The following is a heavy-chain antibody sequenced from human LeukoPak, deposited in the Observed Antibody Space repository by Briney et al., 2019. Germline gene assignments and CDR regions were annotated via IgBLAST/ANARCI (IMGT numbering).Heavy chain of an antibody. CDR3: ARDTYYYDTSGYLDY. CDR1: GGSVNSGSYF. Sequence: SETLPLTCSVSGGSVNSGSYFWSWIRQPPGKGLEWIGYIYYSGSTNYNPSLKSRVTISVDMSKNQFSLKLSFVTAVDTALYYCARDTYYYDTSGYLDYWGQGTLVTVSS. D-gene: IGHD3-22*01. J-gene: IGHJ4*02. V-gene: IGHV4-61*01. CDR2: IYYSGST.